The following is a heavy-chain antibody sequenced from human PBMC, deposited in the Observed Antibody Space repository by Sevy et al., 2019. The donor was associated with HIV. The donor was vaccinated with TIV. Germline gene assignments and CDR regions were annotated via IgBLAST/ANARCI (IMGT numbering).Heavy chain of an antibody. D-gene: IGHD3-10*01. CDR2: ISGSGGST. CDR3: AKDGNTMVRGVINDAFDI. CDR1: GFTFSSYA. J-gene: IGHJ3*02. V-gene: IGHV3-23*01. Sequence: GGSLRLSCAASGFTFSSYAMSWVRQAPGKGLEWVSAISGSGGSTYYADSVKGRFTISRDNSKNTLYLQMNSLRAEDTAVYYCAKDGNTMVRGVINDAFDIWGQRTMVTVSS.